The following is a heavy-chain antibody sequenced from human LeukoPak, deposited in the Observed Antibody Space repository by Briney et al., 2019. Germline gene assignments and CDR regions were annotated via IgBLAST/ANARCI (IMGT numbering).Heavy chain of an antibody. CDR1: GYGFSNYW. J-gene: IGHJ5*02. V-gene: IGHV5-51*01. CDR3: ARRYYHTTEFDP. Sequence: GESLKISCKASGYGFSNYWIGWVRQLPGKGPEWVGFTYPADSSTRYSPSFQGQVTISADKSISTAYLQWSSLKAPDTAMYYCARRYYHTTEFDPWGQGTLVTVSS. D-gene: IGHD3-10*01. CDR2: TYPADSST.